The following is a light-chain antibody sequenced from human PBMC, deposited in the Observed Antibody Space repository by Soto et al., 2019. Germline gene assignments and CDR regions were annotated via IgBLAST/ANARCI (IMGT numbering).Light chain of an antibody. CDR2: EVS. V-gene: IGLV2-14*01. CDR1: SSDVGAYNF. J-gene: IGLJ2*01. Sequence: QSALTQPASVSASPGQSITISCTGTSSDVGAYNFVSWYQQHPGKAPKLIFYEVSNRPPGLSDRFSGSKSGTTASLTISGLQAEDEADYFCSSYTTNKTLLFGGGTKLTVL. CDR3: SSYTTNKTLL.